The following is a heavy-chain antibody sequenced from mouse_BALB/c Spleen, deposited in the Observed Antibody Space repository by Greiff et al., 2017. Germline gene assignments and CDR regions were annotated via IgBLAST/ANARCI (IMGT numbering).Heavy chain of an antibody. CDR3: ARSPAILFITTVVPSMDY. D-gene: IGHD1-1*01. V-gene: IGHV1-20*02. CDR2: INPYNGDT. J-gene: IGHJ4*01. Sequence: EVKLQESGPELVKPGASVKISCKASGYSFTGYFMNWVMQSHGKSLEWIGRINPYNGDTFYNQKFKGKATLTVDKSSSTAHMELRSLASEDSAVYYCARSPAILFITTVVPSMDYWGQGTSVTVSS. CDR1: GYSFTGYF.